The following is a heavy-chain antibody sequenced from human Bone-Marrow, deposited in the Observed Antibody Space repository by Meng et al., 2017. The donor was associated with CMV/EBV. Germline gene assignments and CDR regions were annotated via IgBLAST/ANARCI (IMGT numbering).Heavy chain of an antibody. CDR2: LNDDGSNT. Sequence: GESLKISCAASGFTFNRCGMAWVRQAPGKGLEWVSTLNDDGSNTHYADSVKGRFTISRDNSKNTLYLQMNSLRAEDTAVYYCAREYYDFWSGYYAPFYYYGMDVWGQGTTVTVSS. CDR1: GFTFNRCG. V-gene: IGHV3-23*01. J-gene: IGHJ6*02. D-gene: IGHD3-3*01. CDR3: AREYYDFWSGYYAPFYYYGMDV.